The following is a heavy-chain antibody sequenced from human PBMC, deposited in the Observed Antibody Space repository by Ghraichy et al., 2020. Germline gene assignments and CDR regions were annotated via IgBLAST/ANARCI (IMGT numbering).Heavy chain of an antibody. Sequence: ASVKVSCKASGYTFTSYDINWVRQATGQGLEWMGWMNPNSGNTGYAQKFQGRVTMTRNTSISTAYMELSSLRSEDTAVYYCARVLAYCGGDCFETNGNNWFDPWGQGTLVTVSS. CDR3: ARVLAYCGGDCFETNGNNWFDP. D-gene: IGHD2-21*02. J-gene: IGHJ5*02. CDR1: GYTFTSYD. V-gene: IGHV1-8*01. CDR2: MNPNSGNT.